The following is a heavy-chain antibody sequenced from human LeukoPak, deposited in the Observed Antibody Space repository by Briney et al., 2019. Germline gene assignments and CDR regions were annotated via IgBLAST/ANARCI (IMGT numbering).Heavy chain of an antibody. CDR2: IYWSGSA. CDR3: ARVLELVPWFDY. J-gene: IGHJ4*02. CDR1: GGSISSSSYY. D-gene: IGHD6-13*01. Sequence: SETLSLTCTVSGGSISSSSYYWGWIRQPPGKGLEWIGNIYWSGSAYYNPSLKSRITISVDTSKNQFSLKLSSVTAADTAVYYCARVLELVPWFDYWGQGTLVTVSS. V-gene: IGHV4-39*07.